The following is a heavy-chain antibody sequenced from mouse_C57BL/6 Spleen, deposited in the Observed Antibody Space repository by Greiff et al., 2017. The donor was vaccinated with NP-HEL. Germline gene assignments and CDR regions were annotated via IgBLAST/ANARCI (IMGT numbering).Heavy chain of an antibody. CDR1: GFTFSDFY. CDR3: ARGFYY. J-gene: IGHJ4*01. Sequence: EVMLVESGGGLVQSGRSLRLSCATSGFTFSDFYMEWVRQAPGKGLEWIAASRNKANDYTTEYSASVKGRFIVSRDTSQSILYLQMNALRAEDTAIYYCARGFYYWGQGTSVTVSS. V-gene: IGHV7-1*01. CDR2: SRNKANDYTT.